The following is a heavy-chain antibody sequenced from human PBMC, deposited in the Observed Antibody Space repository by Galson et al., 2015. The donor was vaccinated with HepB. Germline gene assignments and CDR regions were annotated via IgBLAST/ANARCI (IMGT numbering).Heavy chain of an antibody. D-gene: IGHD3-22*01. CDR3: VRGPGGRGYDYWGDS. V-gene: IGHV3-33*01. Sequence: SLRLSCAASGFSFSNYGMHWVRQAPGKGLEWVAVIWYDGGEKHYPDSVKGRFTISRDNFKNTLYLQMNSLRVEDTAVYYCVRGPGGRGYDYWGDSWGQGTLVTVSS. CDR2: IWYDGGEK. CDR1: GFSFSNYG. J-gene: IGHJ4*02.